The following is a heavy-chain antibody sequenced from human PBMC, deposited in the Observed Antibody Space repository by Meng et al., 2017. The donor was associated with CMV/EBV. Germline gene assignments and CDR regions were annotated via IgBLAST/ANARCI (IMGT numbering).Heavy chain of an antibody. CDR3: ARDRTMVRGVTGY. J-gene: IGHJ4*02. CDR1: GYTFTSYG. Sequence: QVQVGQSGAGVKKPGAPWKVSCEASGYTFTSYGISWVRQAPGQGLGWMGWISAYNGNTNYAQKLQGRVTMTTDTSTSTAYMELRSLRSDDTAVYYCARDRTMVRGVTGYWGQGTLVTVSS. D-gene: IGHD3-10*01. CDR2: ISAYNGNT. V-gene: IGHV1-18*01.